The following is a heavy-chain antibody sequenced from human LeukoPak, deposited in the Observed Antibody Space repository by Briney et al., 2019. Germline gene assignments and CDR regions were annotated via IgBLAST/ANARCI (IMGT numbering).Heavy chain of an antibody. J-gene: IGHJ4*02. D-gene: IGHD2-15*01. Sequence: GASVKVSCKASGYTFTSYAMHWVRQAPGQRLEWMGWINPGNGNTKYSQEFQGRVTITRDTSASTAYMELSRLRSDDTAVYYCARDWSYLGYCSGGSCYEWSFDYWGQGTLVTVSS. CDR3: ARDWSYLGYCSGGSCYEWSFDY. CDR2: INPGNGNT. CDR1: GYTFTSYA. V-gene: IGHV1-3*01.